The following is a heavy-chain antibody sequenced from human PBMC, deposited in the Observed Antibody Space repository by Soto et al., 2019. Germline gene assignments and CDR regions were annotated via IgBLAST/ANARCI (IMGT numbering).Heavy chain of an antibody. CDR1: GGTLNKHA. CDR2: IIPMFGIP. Sequence: QVQLVQSGAEVKKPGSSVKVSCRASGGTLNKHAITWVRRAPGLGLEWLGGIIPMFGIPNYPQKFQGRVTITADVSTNTSHMELNSLTSDDTAVYYCARGGTSGWLKGAYDVWGQGTMFTVS. V-gene: IGHV1-69*01. D-gene: IGHD6-19*01. CDR3: ARGGTSGWLKGAYDV. J-gene: IGHJ3*01.